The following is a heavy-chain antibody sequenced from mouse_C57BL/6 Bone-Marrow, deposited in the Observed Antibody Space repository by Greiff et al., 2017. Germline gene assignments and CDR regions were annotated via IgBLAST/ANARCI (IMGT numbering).Heavy chain of an antibody. Sequence: VQLPQSGPGLVQPSQSLSITCTVSGFSLTSYGVHWVRQSPGKGLEWLGVIWSGGSTDYNAAFISRLSISKDNSKRQFFIKINMLHADNTALYYNNYGYGATWFAYWGQGTLVTVSA. CDR3: NYGYGATWFAY. CDR2: IWSGGST. J-gene: IGHJ3*01. D-gene: IGHD2-2*01. CDR1: GFSLTSYG. V-gene: IGHV2-2*01.